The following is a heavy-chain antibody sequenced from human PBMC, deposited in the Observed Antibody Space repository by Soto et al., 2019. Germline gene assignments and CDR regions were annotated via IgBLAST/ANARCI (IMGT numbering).Heavy chain of an antibody. D-gene: IGHD7-27*01. V-gene: IGHV4-59*08. CDR2: IYYSGST. Sequence: QSQTLSLTCTVSGGSISSYYWSWIRQPPGKGLEWIGYIYYSGSTNYNPSLKSRVTISVDTSKNQFSLKLSSVTAADTAVYYCATDRKLGIWSAFDIWGQGTMVTVSS. CDR1: GGSISSYY. CDR3: ATDRKLGIWSAFDI. J-gene: IGHJ3*02.